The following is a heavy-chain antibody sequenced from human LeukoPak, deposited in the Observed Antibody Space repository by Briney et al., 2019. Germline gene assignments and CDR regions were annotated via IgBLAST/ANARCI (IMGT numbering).Heavy chain of an antibody. CDR1: GFTFSSYG. D-gene: IGHD6-13*01. CDR2: IYSGGST. CDR3: ARDVRIAAAGSSPDP. J-gene: IGHJ5*02. Sequence: GGSLRLSCAASGFTFSSYGMHWVRQAPGKGLEWVSVIYSGGSTYYADSVKGRFTISRDNSKNTLYLQMNSLRAEDTAVYYCARDVRIAAAGSSPDPWGQGTLVTVSS. V-gene: IGHV3-66*01.